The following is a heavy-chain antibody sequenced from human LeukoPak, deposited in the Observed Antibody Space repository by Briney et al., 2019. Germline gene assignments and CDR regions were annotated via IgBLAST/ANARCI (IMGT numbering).Heavy chain of an antibody. CDR3: ARVGYSDSHFDY. Sequence: SETLSLTCTVSGGSISSGDYYWSWIRQPPGKGLEWIGYIYYSGSTYYNPSLKSRVTISVDTSKNQFSLKLSPVTAADTAVYYCARVGYSDSHFDYWGQGTLVTVSS. CDR2: IYYSGST. J-gene: IGHJ4*02. D-gene: IGHD3-9*01. V-gene: IGHV4-30-4*01. CDR1: GGSISSGDYY.